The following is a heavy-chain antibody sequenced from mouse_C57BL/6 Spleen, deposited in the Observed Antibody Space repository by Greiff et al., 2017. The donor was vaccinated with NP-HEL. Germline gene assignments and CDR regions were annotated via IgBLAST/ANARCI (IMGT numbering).Heavy chain of an antibody. Sequence: VQLQQSGAELVKPWASVKLSCKASGYTFTEYTIHWVKQRSGQGRGWIGWFIPGSGSIKYNENFKNKATLTADTSSSTVYMELSRLTTEDSAVYFCARQEAPGAMDYWGQGTSVTVSS. J-gene: IGHJ4*01. CDR2: FIPGSGSI. V-gene: IGHV1-62-2*01. CDR3: ARQEAPGAMDY. CDR1: GYTFTEYT.